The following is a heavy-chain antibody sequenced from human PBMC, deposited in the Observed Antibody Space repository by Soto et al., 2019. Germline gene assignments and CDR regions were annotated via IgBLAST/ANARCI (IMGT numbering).Heavy chain of an antibody. CDR2: IIPIFDTP. J-gene: IGHJ4*02. D-gene: IGHD3-22*01. V-gene: IGHV1-69*01. CDR1: GGTFTKYA. Sequence: QVQLVQSGAEVKKPGSAVKVSCKASGGTFTKYAMNWVRQAPGQGPEWMGGIIPIFDTPRYAQRFQGRVTITVDESTNTAYMDLSSLTFEDTAMYYCARGGSGYVWFNEFWGQGTLVTVSS. CDR3: ARGGSGYVWFNEF.